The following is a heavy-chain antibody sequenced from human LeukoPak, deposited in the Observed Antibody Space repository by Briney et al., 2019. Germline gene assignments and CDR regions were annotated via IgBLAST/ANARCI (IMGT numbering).Heavy chain of an antibody. J-gene: IGHJ5*02. Sequence: GRSLRLSCAASGFTFDDYGMSWVRQAPGKGLEWVSGINWNGGSTGYADSVKGRFTIFRDNSKNTLYLQMNSLRAEDTAVYYCASRSKWELGFDPWGQGTLVTVSS. D-gene: IGHD1-26*01. CDR3: ASRSKWELGFDP. CDR2: INWNGGST. CDR1: GFTFDDYG. V-gene: IGHV3-20*04.